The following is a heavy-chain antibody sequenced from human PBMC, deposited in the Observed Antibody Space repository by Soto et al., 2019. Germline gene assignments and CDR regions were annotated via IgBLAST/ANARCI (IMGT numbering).Heavy chain of an antibody. CDR3: ARDTEGYYDFWSGYPTIDY. D-gene: IGHD3-3*01. J-gene: IGHJ4*02. V-gene: IGHV3-30-3*01. Sequence: PGGSLRLSCAASGFTFSSYAMHWVRQAPGKGLEWVAVISYDGSNKYYADSVKGRFTISRDNSKNTLYLQMNSLRAEDTAVYYCARDTEGYYDFWSGYPTIDYWGQGTLVTVS. CDR1: GFTFSSYA. CDR2: ISYDGSNK.